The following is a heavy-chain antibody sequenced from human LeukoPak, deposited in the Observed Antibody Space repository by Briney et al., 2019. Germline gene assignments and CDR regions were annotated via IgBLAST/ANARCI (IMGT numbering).Heavy chain of an antibody. V-gene: IGHV3-30*02. D-gene: IGHD1-26*01. CDR3: AKDRVVGATISGENDY. CDR2: IRFDGSNK. Sequence: GGSLRLSRAASGFTFSSYGMHWVRQAPGKGLEWVAFIRFDGSNKDYADSVKGRFTISRDNSKNTLYLQMNSLRAEDTAVYYCAKDRVVGATISGENDYWGQGTLVTVSS. J-gene: IGHJ4*02. CDR1: GFTFSSYG.